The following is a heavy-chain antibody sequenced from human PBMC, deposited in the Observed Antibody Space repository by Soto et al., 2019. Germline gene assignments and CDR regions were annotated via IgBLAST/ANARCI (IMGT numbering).Heavy chain of an antibody. Sequence: PSETLSLTCTVSGASIGNSPYFWGWIRQSPGRGLEWIGSINNSGATYYSPSLKSRVTLSVDSSKNQFSLQVRAVTTADVGLYYCSRRAQEGFDPWGQGTLVTVSS. CDR2: INNSGAT. V-gene: IGHV4-39*01. J-gene: IGHJ5*02. CDR1: GASIGNSPYF. CDR3: SRRAQEGFDP.